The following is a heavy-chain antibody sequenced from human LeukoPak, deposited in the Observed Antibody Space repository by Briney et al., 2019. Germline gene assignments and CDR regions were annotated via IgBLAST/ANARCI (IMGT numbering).Heavy chain of an antibody. CDR1: GGSIRSYS. J-gene: IGHJ4*02. CDR3: ARQGAGVPFDY. D-gene: IGHD3-10*01. V-gene: IGHV4-59*08. CDR2: IYYSGST. Sequence: SETLSLTSTVSGGSIRSYSWSWIRQPPGKGLEWIGYIYYSGSTNYNPSLKSRVTISVDTSKNQFSLKLSSVTAADTAVYYCARQGAGVPFDYWGRGTLVTVSS.